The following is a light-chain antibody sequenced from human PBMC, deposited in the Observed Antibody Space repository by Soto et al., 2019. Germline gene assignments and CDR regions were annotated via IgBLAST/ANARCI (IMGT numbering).Light chain of an antibody. CDR3: EQANSFPLT. Sequence: DLQMTQSPSSVSASVGVRATTTSPASQGISSWLAWYQQKPGKAPNLLIHTASSLQSGLPSRLSGSASGTDFTLTISSLQPEDFATYYCEQANSFPLTFGGGTQVEIK. V-gene: IGKV1-12*01. CDR1: QGISSW. CDR2: TAS. J-gene: IGKJ4*01.